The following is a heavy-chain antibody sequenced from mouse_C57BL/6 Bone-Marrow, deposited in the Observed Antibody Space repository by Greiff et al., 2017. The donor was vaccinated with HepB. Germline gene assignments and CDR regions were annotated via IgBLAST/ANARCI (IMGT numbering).Heavy chain of an antibody. CDR3: TRSYGSTSAWFAY. CDR2: IYPGNSDT. V-gene: IGHV1-5*01. J-gene: IGHJ3*01. D-gene: IGHD1-1*01. CDR1: GYTFTSYW. Sequence: VQLQQSGTVLARPGASVKMSCKTSGYTFTSYWMHCVKQRPGQGLEWIGAIYPGNSDTSYNQKFKGKAKLTAVTSASTAYMALSSLTNEDSAVYYCTRSYGSTSAWFAYWGQGTLVTVSA.